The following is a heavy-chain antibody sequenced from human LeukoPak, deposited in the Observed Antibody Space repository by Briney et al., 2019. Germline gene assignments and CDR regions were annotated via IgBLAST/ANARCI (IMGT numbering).Heavy chain of an antibody. Sequence: SETLSLTCTVSGGSISSSSYYWGWIRQPPGKGLEWIGNIYYSGSTYYNPSLKSRVTISVDTSKNQFSLKLSSVTAADTAVYYCARSVEGYCSGGSCYYYYYYMDVWGKGTTVTVSS. D-gene: IGHD2-15*01. CDR2: IYYSGST. CDR1: GGSISSSSYY. CDR3: ARSVEGYCSGGSCYYYYYYMDV. J-gene: IGHJ6*03. V-gene: IGHV4-39*07.